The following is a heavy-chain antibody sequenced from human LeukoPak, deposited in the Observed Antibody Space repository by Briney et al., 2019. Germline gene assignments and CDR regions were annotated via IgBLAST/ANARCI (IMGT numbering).Heavy chain of an antibody. J-gene: IGHJ4*02. CDR3: AIHYYDSSGYYGDY. Sequence: PSETLSLTCAVSGYSISSGYYWGWIRQPPGEGLEWIGSIYHSGSTYYNPSLKSRVTISVDTSKNQFSLKLSSVTAADTAVYYCAIHYYDSSGYYGDYWGQGTLVTVSS. CDR2: IYHSGST. D-gene: IGHD3-22*01. CDR1: GYSISSGYY. V-gene: IGHV4-38-2*01.